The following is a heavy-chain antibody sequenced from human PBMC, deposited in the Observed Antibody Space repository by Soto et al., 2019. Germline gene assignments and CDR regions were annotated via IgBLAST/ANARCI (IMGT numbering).Heavy chain of an antibody. J-gene: IGHJ5*02. Sequence: ASVKVSCKASGYTFTSYGISWVRQAPGQGLEWMGWISTYNGNTNYAQKLQGRVTMTTDTSTSTAYMELRSLRSDDTAVYYCARGFRLGASRGWFAPWGQGTLVIVSS. CDR2: ISTYNGNT. D-gene: IGHD3-10*01. CDR3: ARGFRLGASRGWFAP. CDR1: GYTFTSYG. V-gene: IGHV1-18*01.